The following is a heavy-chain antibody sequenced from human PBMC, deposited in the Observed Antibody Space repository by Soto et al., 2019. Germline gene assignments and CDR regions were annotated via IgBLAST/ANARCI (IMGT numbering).Heavy chain of an antibody. CDR3: AREVGTYRPMEY. J-gene: IGHJ4*02. Sequence: QVQLQQSGPGLVKPSQTLSLTCAISGDSVSSNIAAWNWVRQSPSRGLEWLGRTYYRSKWYNDYAESVKSRIIITPDTSKNQFSLQLNSVTPEDTAVYYCAREVGTYRPMEYWGQGTLVTVSS. CDR1: GDSVSSNIAA. V-gene: IGHV6-1*01. D-gene: IGHD1-1*01. CDR2: TYYRSKWYN.